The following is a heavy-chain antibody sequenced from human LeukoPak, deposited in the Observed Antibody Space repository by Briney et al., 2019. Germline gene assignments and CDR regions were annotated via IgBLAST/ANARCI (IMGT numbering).Heavy chain of an antibody. CDR1: GYTFTAYY. D-gene: IGHD6-19*01. J-gene: IGHJ6*02. Sequence: RASVTVSCRASGYTFTAYYMHWVRRAPGQGLEWMGSINPNSGDTHYAQNFQGRVTMTRETSISTAYLELNRLTSDDTAVYYCAGLSVAGSLYGMDVWGQGTTVTVSS. CDR2: INPNSGDT. CDR3: AGLSVAGSLYGMDV. V-gene: IGHV1-2*02.